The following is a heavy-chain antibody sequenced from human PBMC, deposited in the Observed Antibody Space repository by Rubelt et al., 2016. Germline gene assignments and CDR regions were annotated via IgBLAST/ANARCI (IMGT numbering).Heavy chain of an antibody. CDR1: GGSISSYY. CDR3: ARDTTKYYFDY. CDR2: IYYSGST. J-gene: IGHJ4*02. Sequence: QVQLQESGPGLVKPSETLSLTCTVSGGSISSYYWSWIRQPPGKGLEWIGYIYYSGSTNYNPSLTSRVTISVDTSKNQFSLKLSSVTAADTAVYYCARDTTKYYFDYWGQGTLVTVSS. D-gene: IGHD1-14*01. V-gene: IGHV4-59*01.